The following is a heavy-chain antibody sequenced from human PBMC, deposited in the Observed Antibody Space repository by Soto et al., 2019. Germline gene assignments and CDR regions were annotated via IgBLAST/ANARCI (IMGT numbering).Heavy chain of an antibody. V-gene: IGHV1-58*02. J-gene: IGHJ6*03. CDR3: AADQPYYDFWSGPSAGYYMDV. Sequence: GASVKVSCKASGFTFTSSAMQWVRRARGQRLEWIGWIVVGSGNTNYAQKFQERVTITRDMSTSTAYMELSSLRSEDTAVYYCAADQPYYDFWSGPSAGYYMDVWGKGTTVTVSS. CDR1: GFTFTSSA. D-gene: IGHD3-3*01. CDR2: IVVGSGNT.